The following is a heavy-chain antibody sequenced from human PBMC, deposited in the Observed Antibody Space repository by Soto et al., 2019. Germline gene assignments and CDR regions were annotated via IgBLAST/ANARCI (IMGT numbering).Heavy chain of an antibody. Sequence: GESLPLSCAASGFTFNTYAMNWVRQAPGKGLEWVSAISGSGGGTYYAESVKGRFTISRDNSKDTLYLQMKSLRAEDTAVYFCAKDVWSIAAVASCVHWGQGTLVTVSS. CDR3: AKDVWSIAAVASCVH. CDR2: ISGSGGGT. CDR1: GFTFNTYA. D-gene: IGHD6-13*01. V-gene: IGHV3-23*01. J-gene: IGHJ4*02.